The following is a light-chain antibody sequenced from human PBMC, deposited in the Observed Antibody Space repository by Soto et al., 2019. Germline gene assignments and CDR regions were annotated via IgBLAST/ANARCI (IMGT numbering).Light chain of an antibody. V-gene: IGKV3-20*01. Sequence: EIVLTQSPGTLSLSPGERATLPCIASQSVSRSYLAWYQQKPGQPPRLLIYGASSRATGIPDRFSGSGSGTDFTLTISRLEPEDFAVFYCQHYDSLPITFGQGARLEIK. J-gene: IGKJ5*01. CDR2: GAS. CDR3: QHYDSLPIT. CDR1: QSVSRSY.